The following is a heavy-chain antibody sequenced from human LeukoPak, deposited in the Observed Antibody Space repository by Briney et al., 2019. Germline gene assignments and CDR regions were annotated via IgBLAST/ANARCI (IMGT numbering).Heavy chain of an antibody. V-gene: IGHV3-30*04. D-gene: IGHD3-3*01. CDR3: ARSQPIFGVVISRGQWFDP. CDR2: ISYDGSNK. J-gene: IGHJ5*02. CDR1: GFTFSSHA. Sequence: PGGSLRLSCAASGFTFSSHAMHWVRQAPGKGLEWVAVISYDGSNKYYADSVKGRFTISRDNSKNTLYLQMNSLRAEDTAVYYCARSQPIFGVVISRGQWFDPWGQGTLVTVSS.